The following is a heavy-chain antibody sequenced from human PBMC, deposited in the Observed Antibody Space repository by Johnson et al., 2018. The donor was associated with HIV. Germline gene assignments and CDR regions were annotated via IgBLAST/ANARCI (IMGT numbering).Heavy chain of an antibody. CDR3: AKDSSGWYSGAFDS. CDR2: IRYDGSNK. V-gene: IGHV3-30*02. Sequence: VQLVESGGGVVQPGGSLRLSCAASGFTFSSYGMHWVRQAPGKGLEWVAFIRYDGSNKYYADSVKGRFTISRDNSKNTLYLQMNSLGAEDTAVYYCAKDSSGWYSGAFDSWGQGTMVTVSS. D-gene: IGHD6-19*01. CDR1: GFTFSSYG. J-gene: IGHJ3*02.